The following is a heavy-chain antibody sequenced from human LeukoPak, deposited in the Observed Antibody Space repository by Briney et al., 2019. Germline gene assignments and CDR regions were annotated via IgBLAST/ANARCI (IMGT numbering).Heavy chain of an antibody. CDR3: AKDAPGSGGNLNWLGP. J-gene: IGHJ5*02. CDR1: GFTFSSYG. Sequence: GALRLSCAASGFTFSSYGMHWVRQAPGKGLEWVAVISYDGRNKYYTDSVKGRFTISRDNSKNTVYLQMSSLRPEDTAVYNCAKDAPGSGGNLNWLGPWGQGTPVTVSS. V-gene: IGHV3-30*18. CDR2: ISYDGRNK. D-gene: IGHD2-15*01.